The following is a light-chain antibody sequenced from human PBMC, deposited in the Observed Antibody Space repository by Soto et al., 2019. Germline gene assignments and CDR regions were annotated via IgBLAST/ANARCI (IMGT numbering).Light chain of an antibody. CDR2: GAS. V-gene: IGKV3-20*01. CDR3: KQYGGSPRT. Sequence: EIVLTQSPGTLSLSPGEIATLSCRASQSVSSSSLAWYQQKRGQAPRLLIHGASSRATGIPDRFSGSGSGTDFTLTISRLEPEDFAVYYCKQYGGSPRTFGQGTKVDIK. J-gene: IGKJ1*01. CDR1: QSVSSSS.